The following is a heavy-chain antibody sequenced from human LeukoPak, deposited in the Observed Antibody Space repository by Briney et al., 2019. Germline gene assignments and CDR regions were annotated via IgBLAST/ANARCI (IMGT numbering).Heavy chain of an antibody. Sequence: GGSLRLSCAASGFTFSIYAMHCVRQAPGKGLEYVSGINKNGGSTYYADSVKGRFTISRDNSNNTLYLQMGFVRAEDMAVYYCVRTDYYDSSGYYDDFDYWGQGTLVTVSS. V-gene: IGHV3-64*02. D-gene: IGHD3-22*01. CDR3: VRTDYYDSSGYYDDFDY. CDR1: GFTFSIYA. J-gene: IGHJ4*02. CDR2: INKNGGST.